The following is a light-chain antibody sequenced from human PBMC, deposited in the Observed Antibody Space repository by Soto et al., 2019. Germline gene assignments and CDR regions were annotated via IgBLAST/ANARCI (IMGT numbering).Light chain of an antibody. V-gene: IGKV1-8*01. Sequence: PRIQSPNSLSASVGDIVTITCRASLPISNYLAWYQQKPGKAPKLLIYAASTLQSGVPSRFSGSGSGTDFTLTISCLQSEDFATYYCQQYYSYLLTFGQGAKVDIK. CDR1: LPISNY. J-gene: IGKJ1*01. CDR3: QQYYSYLLT. CDR2: AAS.